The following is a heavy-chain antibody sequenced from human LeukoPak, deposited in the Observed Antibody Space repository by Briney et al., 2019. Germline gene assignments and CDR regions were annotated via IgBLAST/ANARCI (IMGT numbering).Heavy chain of an antibody. J-gene: IGHJ2*01. D-gene: IGHD3-10*01. Sequence: PGGSLRLSCAASGFTFSSYEMNWVRQAPGKGLEWVSYISSSGSTIYYADSVKGRLTVSRDNAKNSLYLQMNSLRAEDTAVYYCARDYYGSGSYSPIYWYFDLWGRGTLVTVSS. CDR1: GFTFSSYE. V-gene: IGHV3-48*03. CDR2: ISSSGSTI. CDR3: ARDYYGSGSYSPIYWYFDL.